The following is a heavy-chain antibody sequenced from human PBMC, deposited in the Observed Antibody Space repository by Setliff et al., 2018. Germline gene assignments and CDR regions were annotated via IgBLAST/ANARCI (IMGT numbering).Heavy chain of an antibody. CDR1: GFTFSNAW. V-gene: IGHV3-15*04. CDR2: IGSKTDGGTT. Sequence: GGSLRLSCAASGFTFSNAWMSWVRQAPGKGLEWVGRIGSKTDGGTTDYAAPVKGRFTISRDDSKNTLYLQMNSLKTEDTAVYYCTTAPLAAASTCWGQGTLVTVSS. CDR3: TTAPLAAASTC. D-gene: IGHD6-13*01. J-gene: IGHJ4*02.